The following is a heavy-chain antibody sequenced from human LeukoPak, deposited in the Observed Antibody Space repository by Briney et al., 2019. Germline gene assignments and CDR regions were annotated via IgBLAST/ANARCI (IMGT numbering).Heavy chain of an antibody. Sequence: GGSLRLSCAASGFTFSSSAMSWVRQAPGKGLEWVSTISGSDSSTYYADSAKGRFTISRDNSKNTLYLQMNSLRADDTAVYYCAKSGYNRFDYWGQGTLVTVSS. CDR1: GFTFSSSA. D-gene: IGHD5-24*01. J-gene: IGHJ4*02. CDR3: AKSGYNRFDY. V-gene: IGHV3-23*01. CDR2: ISGSDSST.